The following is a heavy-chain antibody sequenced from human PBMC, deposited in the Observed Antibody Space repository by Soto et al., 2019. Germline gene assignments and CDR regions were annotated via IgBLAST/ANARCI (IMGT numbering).Heavy chain of an antibody. J-gene: IGHJ5*02. CDR3: ARVSGYCSGGSCARFGWFDP. V-gene: IGHV1-69*13. CDR1: GGTFSSYA. Sequence: SVKVSCKASGGTFSSYAISWVRQAPGQGLEWMGGIIPIFGTANYAQKFQGRVTITADESTSTAYMELSSLRSEDTAVYYCARVSGYCSGGSCARFGWFDPWGQGTLVTVSS. CDR2: IIPIFGTA. D-gene: IGHD2-15*01.